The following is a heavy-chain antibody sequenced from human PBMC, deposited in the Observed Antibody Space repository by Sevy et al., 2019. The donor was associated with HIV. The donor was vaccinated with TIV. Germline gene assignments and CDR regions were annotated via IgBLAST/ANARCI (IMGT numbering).Heavy chain of an antibody. CDR2: INWNGGST. CDR3: AGGPGFGSKGDY. Sequence: GGSLRLSCAASGFTFDDYCMSWVRQPPGKGLEWVSGINWNGGSTCYADSVKGRFTTSRDNANNSLYLQMNRLRAEETVLYYCAGGPGFGSKGDYWGQGTLVTVSS. J-gene: IGHJ4*02. D-gene: IGHD3-10*01. CDR1: GFTFDDYC. V-gene: IGHV3-20*04.